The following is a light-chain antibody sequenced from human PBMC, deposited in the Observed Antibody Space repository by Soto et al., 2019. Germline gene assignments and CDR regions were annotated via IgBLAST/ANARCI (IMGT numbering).Light chain of an antibody. Sequence: SYELTQPPSVSVAPGQTARIPCGGNNIGTKSVHWYQQRPGQAPVLVVYDANDRPTGIPERFSGSSSGNTATLTISRVEAGDEADYYCQVWDSRSDHYVFGTGTKLTVL. V-gene: IGLV3-21*02. CDR3: QVWDSRSDHYV. J-gene: IGLJ1*01. CDR1: NIGTKS. CDR2: DAN.